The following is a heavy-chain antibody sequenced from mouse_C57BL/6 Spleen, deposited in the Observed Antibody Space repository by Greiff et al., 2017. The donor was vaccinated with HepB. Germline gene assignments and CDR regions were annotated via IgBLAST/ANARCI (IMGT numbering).Heavy chain of an antibody. CDR3: TRGRYYYAMDY. V-gene: IGHV1-15*01. CDR2: IDPETGGT. J-gene: IGHJ4*01. Sequence: VQLQQSGAELVRPGASVTLSCKASGYTFTDYEMHWVKQTPVHGLEWIGAIDPETGGTAYNQKFKGKAILTADKSSSTAYMELRSLTSEDSDVYYCTRGRYYYAMDYWGQGTSVTVSS. CDR1: GYTFTDYE.